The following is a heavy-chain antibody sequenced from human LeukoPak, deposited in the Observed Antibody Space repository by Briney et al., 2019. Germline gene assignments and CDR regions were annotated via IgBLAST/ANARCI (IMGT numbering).Heavy chain of an antibody. D-gene: IGHD1-26*01. CDR3: ARDIVGAMVNDAFDI. CDR1: GFTFSDYY. CDR2: ISSSGSTI. V-gene: IGHV3-11*04. J-gene: IGHJ3*02. Sequence: PGGSLRLSCAASGFTFSDYYMSWIRQAPGKGLEWVSYISSSGSTIYYADSVKGRFTISRDNAKNSLYLQMNSLRAEDTAVYYCARDIVGAMVNDAFDIWGQGTMVTVSS.